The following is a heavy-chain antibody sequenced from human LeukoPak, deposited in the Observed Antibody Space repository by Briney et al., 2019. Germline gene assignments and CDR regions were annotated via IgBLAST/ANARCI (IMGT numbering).Heavy chain of an antibody. V-gene: IGHV3-30*04. J-gene: IGHJ4*02. Sequence: PGGSLRLSCAASGFTFSSYAMHWVRQAPGKGLEWVAVISYDGSNKYCADSVKGRFTISRDNSKNTLYLQMNSLTAEDTAVYYCARGSERFLEWSPFDYWGQGTLVTVSS. D-gene: IGHD3-3*01. CDR3: ARGSERFLEWSPFDY. CDR2: ISYDGSNK. CDR1: GFTFSSYA.